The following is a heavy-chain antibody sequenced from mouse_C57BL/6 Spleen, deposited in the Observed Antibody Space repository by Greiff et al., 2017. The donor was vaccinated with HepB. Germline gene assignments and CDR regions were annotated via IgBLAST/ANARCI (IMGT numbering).Heavy chain of an antibody. CDR3: AREGHYYGIPFDY. CDR1: GYAFSSSW. D-gene: IGHD1-1*01. J-gene: IGHJ2*01. Sequence: QVQLKESGPELVKPGASVKISCKASGYAFSSSWMNWVKQRPGKGLEWIGRIYPGDGDTNYNGKFKGKATLTADKSSSTAYMQLSSLTSEDSAVYFCAREGHYYGIPFDYWGQGTTLTVSS. V-gene: IGHV1-82*01. CDR2: IYPGDGDT.